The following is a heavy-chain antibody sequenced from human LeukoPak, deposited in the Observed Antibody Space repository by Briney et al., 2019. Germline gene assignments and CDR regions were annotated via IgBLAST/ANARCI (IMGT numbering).Heavy chain of an antibody. CDR3: ARALYYDFWSGYMPFDH. J-gene: IGHJ4*02. Sequence: SETLSLTCTVSGGSISSSSYYWGWIRQPPGKGLEWIGSFYYRGDTYYNPSLKSRVTISVDTSKNQFSLKLNSVTAADTAVYYCARALYYDFWSGYMPFDHWGQGTLVTVSS. CDR2: FYYRGDT. V-gene: IGHV4-39*07. CDR1: GGSISSSSYY. D-gene: IGHD3-3*01.